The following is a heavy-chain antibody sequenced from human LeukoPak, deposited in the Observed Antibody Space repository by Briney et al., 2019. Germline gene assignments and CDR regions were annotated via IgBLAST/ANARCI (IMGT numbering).Heavy chain of an antibody. CDR1: GFTSVAYT. J-gene: IGHJ4*02. CDR2: ISSSSSFT. V-gene: IGHV3-11*06. Sequence: PEGSRGPSFRAFGFTSVAYTMGGIGPAQGKGREWVSDISSSSSFTNFADSVEGRFTISRDNAKNSLYLQMNSLRAEDTAVYYCVRWVAGYYNWGQGTLVTVSS. CDR3: VRWVAGYYN. D-gene: IGHD3-9*01.